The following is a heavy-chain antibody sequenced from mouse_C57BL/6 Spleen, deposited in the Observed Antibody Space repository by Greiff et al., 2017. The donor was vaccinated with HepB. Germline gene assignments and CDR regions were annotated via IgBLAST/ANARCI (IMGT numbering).Heavy chain of an antibody. V-gene: IGHV1-69*01. CDR3: ARGDGPTTAWFAY. CDR2: IDPSDSYT. CDR1: GYTFTSYW. J-gene: IGHJ3*01. D-gene: IGHD2-12*01. Sequence: VQLKQPGAELVMPGASVKLSCKASGYTFTSYWMHWVKQRPGQGLEWIGEIDPSDSYTNYNQKFKGKSTLTVDKSSSTAYMQLSSLTSEDSAVYYCARGDGPTTAWFAYWGQGTLVTVSA.